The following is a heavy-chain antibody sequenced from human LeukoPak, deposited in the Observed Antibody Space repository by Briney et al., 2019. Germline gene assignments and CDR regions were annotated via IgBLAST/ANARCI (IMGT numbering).Heavy chain of an antibody. CDR2: IRSKAYGGTT. V-gene: IGHV3-49*04. J-gene: IGHJ3*02. CDR1: GFTFGDYG. D-gene: IGHD3-22*01. CDR3: TRCLAYYYDSSGYYEDAFDI. Sequence: GGSLRLSCTASGFTFGDYGMSSVRQAPGKGLEWVGFIRSKAYGGTTEYAASVKGRFTISRDDSKSIAYLQMNSLKTEDTAVYYCTRCLAYYYDSSGYYEDAFDIWGQGTMVTVSS.